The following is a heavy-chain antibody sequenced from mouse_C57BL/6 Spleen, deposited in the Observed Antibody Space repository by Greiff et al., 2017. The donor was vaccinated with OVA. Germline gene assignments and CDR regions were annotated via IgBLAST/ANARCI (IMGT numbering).Heavy chain of an antibody. J-gene: IGHJ4*01. CDR1: GYTFTDYY. CDR3: ARGDTTVVVRGYAMDY. V-gene: IGHV1-76*01. D-gene: IGHD1-1*01. CDR2: IYPGSGNT. Sequence: VQLQQSGAELVRPGASVKLSCKASGYTFTDYYINWVKQRPGQGLEWIARIYPGSGNTYYNEKFKGKATLTAEKSSSTAYMQLSSLTSEDSAVYFCARGDTTVVVRGYAMDYWGQGTSVTVSS.